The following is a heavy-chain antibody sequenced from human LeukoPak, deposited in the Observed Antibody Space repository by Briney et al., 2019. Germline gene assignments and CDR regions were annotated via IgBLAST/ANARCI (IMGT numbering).Heavy chain of an antibody. V-gene: IGHV5-51*01. Sequence: GESLKISCKASGHSFTNYWIGWVRQMPGKGLEWMGIIYPGGSDTRYSSSFQGLVTISADKSVTTAYLQWSSLKASDTAMYYCARSGGGSERWFDPWGQGTLVTVSS. D-gene: IGHD2-15*01. CDR1: GHSFTNYW. CDR3: ARSGGGSERWFDP. CDR2: IYPGGSDT. J-gene: IGHJ5*02.